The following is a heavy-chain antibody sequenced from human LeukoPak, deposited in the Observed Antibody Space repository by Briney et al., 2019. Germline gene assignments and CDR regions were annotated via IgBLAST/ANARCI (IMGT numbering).Heavy chain of an antibody. CDR1: GFTFSSYW. D-gene: IGHD2-2*01. CDR3: ARGGYIVVASVLDY. CDR2: ISGSGQST. Sequence: PGGSLRLSCGVSGFTFSSYWMSWVRQAPGKGLEWVSAISGSGQSTYYADSVKGRFTLSRDNSKNTLYLRMNSLRAEDTAVYYCARGGYIVVASVLDYWGQGTLVTVSS. V-gene: IGHV3-23*01. J-gene: IGHJ4*02.